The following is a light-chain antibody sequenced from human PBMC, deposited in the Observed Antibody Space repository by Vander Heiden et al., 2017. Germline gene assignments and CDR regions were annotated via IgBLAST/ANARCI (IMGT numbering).Light chain of an antibody. CDR1: HLGDEY. V-gene: IGLV3-1*01. CDR3: QSWANSTVL. Sequence: SSQLTQPPSVSVSPGQAATIPCSGDHLGDEYVSWFHQTHGQSPLLVMYQDTKRPSGIPERVSDSNSGNTVTLTSSEAQAMDEGDCYCQSWANSTVLFGGGTKLTVL. CDR2: QDT. J-gene: IGLJ2*01.